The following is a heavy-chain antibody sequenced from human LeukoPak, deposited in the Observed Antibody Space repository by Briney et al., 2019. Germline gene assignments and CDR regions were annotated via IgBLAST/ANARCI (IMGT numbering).Heavy chain of an antibody. J-gene: IGHJ6*02. Sequence: GGSLRLSCAASGFTFSSHVLSWVRQAPGKGLEWVSVIYSGGSTYYADSVRGRFTISRDNSKNTLYLQMNSLRAEDTAVYYCARLAVGMTTVTTNYYYGMDVWGQGTTVTVSS. D-gene: IGHD4-17*01. CDR2: IYSGGST. CDR1: GFTFSSHV. V-gene: IGHV3-66*04. CDR3: ARLAVGMTTVTTNYYYGMDV.